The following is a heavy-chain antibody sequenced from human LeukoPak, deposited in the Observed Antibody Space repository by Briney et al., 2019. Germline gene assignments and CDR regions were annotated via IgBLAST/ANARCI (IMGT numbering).Heavy chain of an antibody. J-gene: IGHJ4*01. CDR3: TRELPREVTLDY. CDR1: GFTFISYG. V-gene: IGHV3-74*01. Sequence: GGSLKLSCAASGFTFISYGMQWVRQAPGKGLVWVSRINTDGSSTSYADSVKGRFTVSRDNAKNTVYLQVNSLRAEDTAVYFCTRELPREVTLDYWGQGTLVTVSS. CDR2: INTDGSST. D-gene: IGHD2-21*02.